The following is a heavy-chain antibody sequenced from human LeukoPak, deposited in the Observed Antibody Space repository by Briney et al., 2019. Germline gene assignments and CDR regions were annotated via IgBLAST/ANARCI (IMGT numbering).Heavy chain of an antibody. CDR3: AKGDTS. V-gene: IGHV3-30*02. Sequence: PRGSLRLSCVASGFTFSHYDMHWVRQAPGKGLDWVAFIHIDGSNKYYAVSVKGRFTISRDNSKNTLYLQMNSLRTEDTAVYYCAKGDTSWGQGTLVTVTS. CDR2: IHIDGSNK. CDR1: GFTFSHYD. D-gene: IGHD2-21*02. J-gene: IGHJ5*02.